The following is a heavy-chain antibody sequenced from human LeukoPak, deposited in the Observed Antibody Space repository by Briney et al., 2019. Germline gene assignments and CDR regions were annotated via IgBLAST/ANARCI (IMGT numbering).Heavy chain of an antibody. V-gene: IGHV3-30*02. CDR2: IRSDGSNK. CDR1: GLTFSNYG. D-gene: IGHD2-15*01. CDR3: ARVYCSGGSCPDY. Sequence: PGGSLRLSCAASGLTFSNYGMHWVRQAPGKGLEWVAFIRSDGSNKYYGDSVKGRFTISRDNSKNTLYLQMNSLRAEDTAVYYCARVYCSGGSCPDYWGQGTLVTVSS. J-gene: IGHJ4*02.